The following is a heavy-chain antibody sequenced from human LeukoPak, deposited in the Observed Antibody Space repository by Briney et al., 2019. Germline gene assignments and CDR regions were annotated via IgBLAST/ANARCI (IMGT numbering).Heavy chain of an antibody. Sequence: PSETLSLTCAVYGGSFSGYYWSWIRQPPGKGLEWIGEINHSGSTNYSPSLKSRVTISVDTSKNQFSLKLSSVTAADTAVYYCARGGLSSITARGFDPWGQGTLVTVSA. CDR1: GGSFSGYY. CDR3: ARGGLSSITARGFDP. V-gene: IGHV4-34*01. D-gene: IGHD6-6*01. J-gene: IGHJ5*02. CDR2: INHSGST.